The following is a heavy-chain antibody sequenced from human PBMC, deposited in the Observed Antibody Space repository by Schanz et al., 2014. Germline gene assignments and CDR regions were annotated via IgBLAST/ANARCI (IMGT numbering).Heavy chain of an antibody. J-gene: IGHJ3*02. CDR2: ISTSNGNT. CDR1: GYTFTDYG. V-gene: IGHV1-18*01. CDR3: ARGTMPGTFDI. Sequence: QVQVVQSGAEVKKPGASVKVSCKASGYTFTDYGVIWVRQAPGQGLEWMGWISTSNGNTNYIQKLQGRVTMTTDKSTSTAYMELRSLRYEDTALYYCARGTMPGTFDIWGQGTMVTVSS. D-gene: IGHD2-2*01.